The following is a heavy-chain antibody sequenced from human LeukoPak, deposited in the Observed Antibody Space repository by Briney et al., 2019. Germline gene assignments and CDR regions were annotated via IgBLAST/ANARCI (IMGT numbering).Heavy chain of an antibody. CDR1: GGSISSYY. CDR2: TT. J-gene: IGHJ4*02. CDR3: ARVRTDKGTSFDY. Sequence: SETLSLTCTVSGGSISSYYWSWLRQPPGKGLEWIGYTTNYNPSLKSRVTISVDTSKNQFSLKLSSVTAADTAVYYCARVRTDKGTSFDYWGQGTLVTVSS. D-gene: IGHD2-8*01. V-gene: IGHV4-59*01.